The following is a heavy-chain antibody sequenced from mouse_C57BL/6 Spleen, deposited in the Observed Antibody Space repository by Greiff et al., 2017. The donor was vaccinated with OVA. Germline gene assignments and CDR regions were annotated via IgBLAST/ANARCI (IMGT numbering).Heavy chain of an antibody. V-gene: IGHV6-6*01. CDR3: TRNYYYGSSYAWFGY. CDR1: GFTFSDAW. D-gene: IGHD1-1*01. CDR2: IRNKANNHAT. Sequence: DVMLVESGGGLVQPGGSMKLSCAASGFTFSDAWMDWVRQSPEKGLEWVAEIRNKANNHATYYAESVKGRFTISRDDSKSSVYLQMNSLRAEDTGIYYCTRNYYYGSSYAWFGYWGQGTLVTVSA. J-gene: IGHJ3*01.